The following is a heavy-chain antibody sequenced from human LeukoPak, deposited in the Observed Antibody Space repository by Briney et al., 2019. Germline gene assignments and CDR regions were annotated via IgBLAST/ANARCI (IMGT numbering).Heavy chain of an antibody. Sequence: PGGSLRLSCAASGFTFSSYAMSWVRQAPGKGLEWVSAISGSGGSTYYADSVKGRFTISRDNSKNTLYLQMNSLRAEDTAIYYCAPPPSGCSSTSCYREDYYYYMDVWGKGTTVTVSS. CDR1: GFTFSSYA. CDR2: ISGSGGST. D-gene: IGHD2-2*02. CDR3: APPPSGCSSTSCYREDYYYYMDV. V-gene: IGHV3-23*01. J-gene: IGHJ6*03.